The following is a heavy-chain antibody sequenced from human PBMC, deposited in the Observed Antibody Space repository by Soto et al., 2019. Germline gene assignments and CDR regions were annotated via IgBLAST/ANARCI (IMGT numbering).Heavy chain of an antibody. CDR2: ISYDGNNK. J-gene: IGHJ6*02. CDR1: GFTFSTYG. D-gene: IGHD2-15*01. Sequence: QVHLVESGGGVVQPGKSLRLSCAASGFTFSTYGTHWVRQAPGKGLEWVAVISYDGNNKYYADSVKGRFTISRDNSENTLYLEMTSLRAEDTAVYFCAKDQAVVVVVALGAMDVWGQGTTVSVSS. CDR3: AKDQAVVVVVALGAMDV. V-gene: IGHV3-30*18.